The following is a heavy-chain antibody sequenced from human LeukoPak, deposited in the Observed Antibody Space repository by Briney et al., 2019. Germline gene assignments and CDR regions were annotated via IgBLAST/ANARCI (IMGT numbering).Heavy chain of an antibody. Sequence: GRSLRLSCAASGFTFSSYGMHWVRQAPGKGLEWVAVISYDGSNKYYADSVKGRFTISRDNSKNTLYLQMNSLRAEDTAVYCCAKAVAVAGTEVDYWGQGTLVTVSS. CDR3: AKAVAVAGTEVDY. J-gene: IGHJ4*02. D-gene: IGHD6-19*01. V-gene: IGHV3-30*18. CDR2: ISYDGSNK. CDR1: GFTFSSYG.